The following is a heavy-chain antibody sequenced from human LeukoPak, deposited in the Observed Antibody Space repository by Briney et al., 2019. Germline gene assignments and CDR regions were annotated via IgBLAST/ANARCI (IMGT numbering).Heavy chain of an antibody. CDR1: GFTFSRYA. D-gene: IGHD6-13*01. CDR2: ISGSGGST. J-gene: IGHJ4*02. Sequence: GWSLRLSCAASGFTFSRYAMSWVRQAPGKGLEWVSAISGSGGSTYYADSVKGRFTISRDNCKNTLYLQMNSLRAEDTAVYYCAKDRDSSSWFDYWGQGTLVTVSS. V-gene: IGHV3-23*01. CDR3: AKDRDSSSWFDY.